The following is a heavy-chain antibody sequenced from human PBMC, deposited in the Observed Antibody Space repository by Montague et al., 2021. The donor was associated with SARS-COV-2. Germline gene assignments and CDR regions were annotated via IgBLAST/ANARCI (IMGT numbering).Heavy chain of an antibody. Sequence: CAISGDSVSSNSAAWNWIGRSPSRGLEWLGRTYYRSKWYNDYAVSVKSRITINPDTSKNQFSLQLNSVTPEDTAVYYCARGGWGAPGTGRLFDYWGQGTLVTVSS. CDR1: GDSVSSNSAA. J-gene: IGHJ4*02. CDR2: TYYRSKWYN. D-gene: IGHD3-10*01. V-gene: IGHV6-1*01. CDR3: ARGGWGAPGTGRLFDY.